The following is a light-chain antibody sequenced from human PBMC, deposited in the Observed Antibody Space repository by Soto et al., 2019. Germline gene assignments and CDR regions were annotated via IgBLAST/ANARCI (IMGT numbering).Light chain of an antibody. J-gene: IGKJ4*01. V-gene: IGKV1-33*01. CDR2: DAS. CDR1: QDINTY. Sequence: DIQMTQSPSSLSASVGDRVTITCQASQDINTYLNWYQQKPGKAPKLLIYDASKLETGVPSRFSGGGSGTDFTLTVTSLQPEDIATYFCQHYDNLLLIFGGGTKVELK. CDR3: QHYDNLLLI.